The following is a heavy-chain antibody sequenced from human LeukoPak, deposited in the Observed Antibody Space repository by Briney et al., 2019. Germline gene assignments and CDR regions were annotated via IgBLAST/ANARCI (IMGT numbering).Heavy chain of an antibody. CDR2: ISWDGGTT. CDR1: GFTFDDYT. D-gene: IGHD6-19*01. Sequence: GGSLRLSCAASGFTFDDYTMYWVRHAPGKGLEWVSLISWDGGTTYYADSVKGRFTISRDNSKNSLYLQMNSLRTEDTALYYCAKDDVAVAGIDYWGQGTLVTVSS. J-gene: IGHJ4*02. V-gene: IGHV3-43*01. CDR3: AKDDVAVAGIDY.